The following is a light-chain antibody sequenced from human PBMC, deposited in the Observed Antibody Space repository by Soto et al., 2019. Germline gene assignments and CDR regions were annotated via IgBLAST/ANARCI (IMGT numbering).Light chain of an antibody. J-gene: IGLJ2*01. CDR1: SSNVGAGYD. CDR3: QSYDSSLSGSKV. V-gene: IGLV1-40*01. Sequence: QSVLTQPPSVSGAPGQRVTISCTGSSSNVGAGYDVHWYRQLPGTAPKLLIYGNNKRPSWVPDRFSGSRSETSASLAITGLQAEDEADYYCQSYDSSLSGSKVFGGGTKVTVL. CDR2: GNN.